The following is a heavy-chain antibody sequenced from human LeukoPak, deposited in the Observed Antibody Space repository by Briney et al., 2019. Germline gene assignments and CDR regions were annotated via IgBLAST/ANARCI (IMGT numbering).Heavy chain of an antibody. Sequence: PGGSLRLSCAASGFTFSNYAMSWVRQAPGKGLEWVSAISGNGVNTCYADSVKGRFTTSRDNSKNTLYLQVNSLTFEDTAVYYCAKKSPYGGRDYWGQGTLVTVSS. CDR2: ISGNGVNT. CDR1: GFTFSNYA. D-gene: IGHD4-23*01. V-gene: IGHV3-23*01. J-gene: IGHJ4*02. CDR3: AKKSPYGGRDY.